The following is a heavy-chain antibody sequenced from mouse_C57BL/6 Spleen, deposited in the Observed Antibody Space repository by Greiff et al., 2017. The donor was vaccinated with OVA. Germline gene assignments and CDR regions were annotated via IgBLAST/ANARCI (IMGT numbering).Heavy chain of an antibody. CDR2: IDPKNGDT. J-gene: IGHJ2*01. D-gene: IGHD1-1*01. CDR3: TTGGSRFDY. V-gene: IGHV14-4*01. Sequence: VQLQQSGAELVRPGASVKLSCTASGFNIKDDYMHWVKQRPEQGLEWIGWIDPKNGDTEYASKFQGKATITADTSSNTAYLQLSSLSSEDTAVYYCTTGGSRFDYWGQGTTLTVSS. CDR1: GFNIKDDY.